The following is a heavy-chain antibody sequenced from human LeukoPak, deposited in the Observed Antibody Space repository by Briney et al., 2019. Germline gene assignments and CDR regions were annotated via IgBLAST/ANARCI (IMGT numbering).Heavy chain of an antibody. J-gene: IGHJ4*02. CDR2: IREDGSEK. V-gene: IGHV3-7*01. D-gene: IGHD6-19*01. CDR3: VRIGRQSSGRYYPDH. Sequence: GGSLRLSCAASGFTFSSYGMHWVRQAPGKGLEWVANIREDGSEKNYVDSVKGRFTISRDNAENSLYVQMNSLRAEDTAVYYCVRIGRQSSGRYYPDHWGQGTLVTVSS. CDR1: GFTFSSYG.